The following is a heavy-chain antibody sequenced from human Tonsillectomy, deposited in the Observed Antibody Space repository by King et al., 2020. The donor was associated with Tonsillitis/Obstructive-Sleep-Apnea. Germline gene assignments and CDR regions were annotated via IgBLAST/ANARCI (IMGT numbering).Heavy chain of an antibody. D-gene: IGHD2-2*01. V-gene: IGHV3-49*04. Sequence: VQLVESGGGFVQPGRSLRLSCTASRFTFGDYAMSWVRQAPGKGLEGVGFIRGKAYGGTPEYAASVKGRFTISRDDSKSIAYLQMNSLKTEDTAVYYCTRETCGRTSCYFGYGMDVWGQGTTVTVSS. CDR1: RFTFGDYA. CDR2: IRGKAYGGTP. CDR3: TRETCGRTSCYFGYGMDV. J-gene: IGHJ6*02.